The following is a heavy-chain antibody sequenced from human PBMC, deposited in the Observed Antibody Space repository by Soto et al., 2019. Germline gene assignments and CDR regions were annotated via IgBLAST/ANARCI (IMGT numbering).Heavy chain of an antibody. V-gene: IGHV4-59*01. CDR3: AGGPTWYYYAA. CDR2: IYYSGST. CDR1: GGSISSYY. Sequence: QVQLQESGPGLVKPSETLSLTCTVSGGSISSYYWSWIRQPPGKGLEWIGYIYYSGSTNYNPFLKSRITISVDTSKNQFSLKLSSVTAADTAVYYCAGGPTWYYYAAGGQGTLVTVSS. D-gene: IGHD3-10*01. J-gene: IGHJ4*02.